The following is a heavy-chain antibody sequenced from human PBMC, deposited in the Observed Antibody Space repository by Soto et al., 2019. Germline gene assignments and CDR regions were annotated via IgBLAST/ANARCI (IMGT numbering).Heavy chain of an antibody. CDR1: GNRITRYG. Sequence: GSLLKGSCKASGNRITRYGSSSVRHTPGQGLEWLGWISASNGSTDYARKLPGRVTMPTDTSTSTAYMELNSLKTEDTGIYYCTTDSYSTMVVVCFDYWGHGTLVTVSS. CDR3: TTDSYSTMVVVCFDY. J-gene: IGHJ4*01. D-gene: IGHD3-22*01. V-gene: IGHV1-18*01. CDR2: ISASNGST.